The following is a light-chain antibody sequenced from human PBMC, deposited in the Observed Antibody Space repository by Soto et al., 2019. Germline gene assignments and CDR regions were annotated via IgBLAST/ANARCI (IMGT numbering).Light chain of an antibody. V-gene: IGKV1-5*03. CDR1: QSISSW. J-gene: IGKJ2*01. Sequence: DIQMTQSPSTLSASVGDRVTITCRASQSISSWLAWYQQKPGKAPKLLIYKASSLESGVPSRFSGSGSGTEFTLTISSLQPDDFATYYCQQYNSRMYTFGQGTKLEIK. CDR2: KAS. CDR3: QQYNSRMYT.